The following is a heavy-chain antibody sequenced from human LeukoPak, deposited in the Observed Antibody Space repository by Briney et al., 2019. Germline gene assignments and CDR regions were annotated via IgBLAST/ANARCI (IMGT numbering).Heavy chain of an antibody. J-gene: IGHJ5*02. V-gene: IGHV4-38-2*02. CDR2: IYHSGST. CDR3: ARESRKPHDIVLMVYASLNWFDP. Sequence: SETLSLTCTVSGYSISSGYYWGWIRQPPGKGLEWIGSIYHSGSTYYNPSLKSRVTISVDTSKNQFSLKLSSVTAADTAVYYCARESRKPHDIVLMVYASLNWFDPWGQGTLVTVSS. CDR1: GYSISSGYY. D-gene: IGHD2-8*01.